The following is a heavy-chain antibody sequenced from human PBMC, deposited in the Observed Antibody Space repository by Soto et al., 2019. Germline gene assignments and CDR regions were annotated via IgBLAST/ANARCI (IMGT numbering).Heavy chain of an antibody. CDR3: AKAMANTLLGY. Sequence: GGSLSLSCAASGFTFSIYGMHWVRHAPGKGLEWVAVISYDGSNKYYADSVKGRFTISRDNSKNTLYLQMNSLRAEDTAVYYCAKAMANTLLGYWGQGTLVTVSS. D-gene: IGHD3-10*01. J-gene: IGHJ4*02. V-gene: IGHV3-30*18. CDR1: GFTFSIYG. CDR2: ISYDGSNK.